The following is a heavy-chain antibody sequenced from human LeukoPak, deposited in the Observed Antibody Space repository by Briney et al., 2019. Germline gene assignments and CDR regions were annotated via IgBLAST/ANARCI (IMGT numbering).Heavy chain of an antibody. V-gene: IGHV4-59*11. CDR3: SRAPTGTNVSSGWFAP. CDR2: MLYSGTA. J-gene: IGHJ5*02. D-gene: IGHD4-17*01. CDR1: GGSISSHY. Sequence: PSETLSLTCTVSGGSISSHYWSWIRQPPGKGLEWIGSMLYSGTAYYNPSLKSRVTISVDKSKNQFSLKLRSVTAADTAGYNCSRAPTGTNVSSGWFAPGGKEPRVPVSS.